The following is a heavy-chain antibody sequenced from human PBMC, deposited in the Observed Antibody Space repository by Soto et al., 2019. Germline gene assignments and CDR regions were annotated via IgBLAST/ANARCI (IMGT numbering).Heavy chain of an antibody. CDR2: IYYSGST. J-gene: IGHJ2*01. CDR3: ARLYGDIWYFDL. CDR1: GGSISSSSYY. Sequence: QLQLQESGPGLVKPSETLSLTCTVSGGSISSSSYYWGWIRQPPGKGLEWIGSIYYSGSTYYNPSLKSRVTISVDTSKNQFSLKLSSVTAADTAVYYCARLYGDIWYFDLWGRGTLVTVSS. D-gene: IGHD4-17*01. V-gene: IGHV4-39*01.